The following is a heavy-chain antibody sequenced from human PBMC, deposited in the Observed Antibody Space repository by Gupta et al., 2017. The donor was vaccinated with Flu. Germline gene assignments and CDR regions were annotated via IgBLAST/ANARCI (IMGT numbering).Heavy chain of an antibody. CDR2: FTRSGDT. Sequence: EVQLLESGGDLVQPGGSLSLSCAASGFPFSSYGMTWVRQAPGKGLEWVSTFTRSGDTYYTDSVKGRFTISRDNSKNTLYLQMSSLRAEDTAIYYCAKDVPYGTTWYGRGESWGQGTLVTVSS. CDR1: GFPFSSYG. CDR3: AKDVPYGTTWYGRGES. V-gene: IGHV3-23*01. J-gene: IGHJ5*02. D-gene: IGHD6-13*01.